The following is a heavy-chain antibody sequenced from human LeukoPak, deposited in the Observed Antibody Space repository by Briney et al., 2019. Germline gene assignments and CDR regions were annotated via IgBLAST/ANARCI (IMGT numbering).Heavy chain of an antibody. Sequence: GGSLRLSCAASGFTFTTYNTNTGSGAPGEGVECVSSISSSGTYLYDAVSMKGRFTISRDNAKNSLYLQMNSLRAEDTAVYYCAREIVFNDFWSGYYNDYWGQGTQVSVSS. D-gene: IGHD3-3*01. CDR3: AREIVFNDFWSGYYNDY. CDR2: ISSSGTYL. CDR1: GFTFTTYN. J-gene: IGHJ4*02. V-gene: IGHV3-21*01.